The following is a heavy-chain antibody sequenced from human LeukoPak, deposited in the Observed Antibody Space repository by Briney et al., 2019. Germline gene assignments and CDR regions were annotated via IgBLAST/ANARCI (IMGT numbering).Heavy chain of an antibody. CDR2: ISWNSGSI. CDR1: GFTFDDYA. J-gene: IGHJ3*02. V-gene: IGHV3-9*03. D-gene: IGHD6-19*01. Sequence: GRSLKLSCAASGFTFDDYAMHWVRQAPGKGLEWVSGISWNSGSIGYADSVKGRFTISRDNAKNSLYLQMNSLRAEDMALYYCAKEKGPGGIAEADAFVIWGQGTMVTVSS. CDR3: AKEKGPGGIAEADAFVI.